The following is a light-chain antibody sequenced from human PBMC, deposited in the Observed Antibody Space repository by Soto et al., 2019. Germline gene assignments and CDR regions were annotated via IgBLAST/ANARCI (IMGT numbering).Light chain of an antibody. J-gene: IGKJ5*01. CDR1: QSIGKH. Sequence: DIQMTQSPSALSASVGERVTITCRASQSIGKHLNWYQQKPGKAPKFLIYGASTLQTGVPSRFTGSGSGTDFTLTVNSLQAEDFATYYCQQGYSSPATFGQGTRLEI. V-gene: IGKV1-39*01. CDR2: GAS. CDR3: QQGYSSPAT.